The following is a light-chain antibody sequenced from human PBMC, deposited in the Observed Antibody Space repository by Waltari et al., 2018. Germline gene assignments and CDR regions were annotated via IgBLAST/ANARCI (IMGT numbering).Light chain of an antibody. V-gene: IGLV3-19*01. CDR3: SSRML. Sequence: SSELTQDPAVSVALGQTARFTCQGDSLRTSYASWYQVKPVQAPVLVIYGKDKRPSGSPDRISGHSSGTTSSLTITGAQAEDEADYYCSSRMLFAGGTKVTVL. CDR2: GKD. J-gene: IGLJ3*02. CDR1: SLRTSY.